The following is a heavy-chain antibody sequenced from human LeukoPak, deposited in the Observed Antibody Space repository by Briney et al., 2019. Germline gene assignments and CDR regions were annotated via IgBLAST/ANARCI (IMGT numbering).Heavy chain of an antibody. CDR2: LHYSGST. CDR1: GGSISGYY. Sequence: SETLSLTCTVSGGSISGYYWSWIRQPPGKGLEWIGYLHYSGSTNYNPSLKSRVTISVDTSKNQFSLKLSSVTAADTAVYYCARGLEDTAMVLRFDPWGQGTLVTVSS. CDR3: ARGLEDTAMVLRFDP. D-gene: IGHD5-18*01. V-gene: IGHV4-59*12. J-gene: IGHJ5*02.